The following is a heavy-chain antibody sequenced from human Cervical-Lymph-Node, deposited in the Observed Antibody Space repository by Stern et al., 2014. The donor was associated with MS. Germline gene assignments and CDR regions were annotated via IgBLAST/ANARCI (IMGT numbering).Heavy chain of an antibody. D-gene: IGHD1-26*01. CDR3: ARHYDRLLRSSFDS. J-gene: IGHJ4*02. Sequence: QVQLQESGPGLVKPSETLFLTCTVSGASISSSRDYWGWIRQPPGKGLEWIGSFRDSGSTYYNPPLKSGVTISVDTSTNQVSLKLTFLTAADTAVYFCARHYDRLLRSSFDSWGQGILVTVSS. CDR1: GASISSSRDY. V-gene: IGHV4-39*01. CDR2: FRDSGST.